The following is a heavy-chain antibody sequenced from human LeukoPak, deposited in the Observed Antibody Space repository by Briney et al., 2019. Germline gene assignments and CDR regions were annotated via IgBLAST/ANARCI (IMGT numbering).Heavy chain of an antibody. D-gene: IGHD2-15*01. CDR3: ARDLRRAATYIDY. CDR1: GYTFTSYG. V-gene: IGHV1-18*01. J-gene: IGHJ4*02. CDR2: INPYNGNT. Sequence: ASVKVSCKASGYTFTSYGISWVRRAPGQGLEWMGWINPYNGNTNYAQKLQDRVTMTTDTSTNTAYMELRSLRSDDTAVYYCARDLRRAATYIDYWGQGTLVTVSS.